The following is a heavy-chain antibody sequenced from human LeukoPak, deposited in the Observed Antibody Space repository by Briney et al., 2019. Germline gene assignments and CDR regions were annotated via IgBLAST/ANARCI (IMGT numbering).Heavy chain of an antibody. CDR1: GFTFDDHT. J-gene: IGHJ4*02. D-gene: IGHD2-2*01. CDR3: VRDGCSSSNCGPLDH. V-gene: IGHV3-43*01. CDR2: ISWDGSST. Sequence: GGSLRLSCAASGFTFDDHTMHWVRQTPGKGLLQWVSLISWDGSSTYYEDSVKGRFTISRDNSKSSLYLQMNSLRTEDTALYYCVRDGCSSSNCGPLDHWGQGTLVTVSS.